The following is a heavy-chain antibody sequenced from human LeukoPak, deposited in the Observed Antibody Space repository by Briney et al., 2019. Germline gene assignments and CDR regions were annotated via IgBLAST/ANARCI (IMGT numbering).Heavy chain of an antibody. CDR1: GYTFTSYY. J-gene: IGHJ6*03. D-gene: IGHD6-13*01. CDR2: INPSGGST. CDR3: ARELAAAGTGDTYSYYYMDV. Sequence: GASVTVSCKASGYTFTSYYMHWVRQAPGQGLEWMGIINPSGGSTSYAQKFQGRVTMTRDTSTSTVYMELSSLRSEDTAVYYCARELAAAGTGDTYSYYYMDVWGKGTTVTVSS. V-gene: IGHV1-46*01.